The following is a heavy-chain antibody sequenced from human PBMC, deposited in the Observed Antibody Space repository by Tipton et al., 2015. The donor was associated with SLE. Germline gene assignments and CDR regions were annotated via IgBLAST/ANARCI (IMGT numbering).Heavy chain of an antibody. CDR1: GFTFSDHY. CDR2: IRNKANSYTT. J-gene: IGHJ4*02. CDR3: AGDRGGGFFHS. Sequence: GSLRLSCAASGFTFSDHYMDWVRQAPGKGLEWVGRIRNKANSYTTEYAASVKGRFIISRDDSKDSLYLQMNSLETEDTALYYCAGDRGGGFFHSWGQGTLVTVSS. D-gene: IGHD3-10*01. V-gene: IGHV3-72*01.